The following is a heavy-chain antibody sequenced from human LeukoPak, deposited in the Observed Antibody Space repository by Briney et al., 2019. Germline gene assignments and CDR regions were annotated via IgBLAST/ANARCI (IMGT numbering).Heavy chain of an antibody. CDR3: ARPYYDSSGYREHYYYYGMDV. V-gene: IGHV4-39*01. CDR2: IYYSGST. CDR1: GGSISSSSYS. Sequence: SETLSLTCTVSGGSISSSSYSWGWIRQPPGKGLEWIGSIYYSGSTYYNPSLKSRVTISVDTSKNQFSLKLGSVTAADTAVYYCARPYYDSSGYREHYYYYGMDVWGQGTTVTVSS. J-gene: IGHJ6*02. D-gene: IGHD3-22*01.